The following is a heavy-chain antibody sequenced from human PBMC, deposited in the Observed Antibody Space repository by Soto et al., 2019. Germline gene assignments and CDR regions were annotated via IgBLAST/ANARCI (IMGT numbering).Heavy chain of an antibody. CDR1: GGSFSGYY. D-gene: IGHD6-13*01. V-gene: IGHV4-34*01. CDR3: ATLSGYSSSWEYHDAFDI. J-gene: IGHJ3*02. CDR2: INHSGST. Sequence: SETLSLTRAVYGGSFSGYYWSWIRQPPGKGLEWIGEINHSGSTNYNPSLKSRVTISVDTSKNQFSLKLSSVTAADTAVYYCATLSGYSSSWEYHDAFDIWGQGTMVTVSS.